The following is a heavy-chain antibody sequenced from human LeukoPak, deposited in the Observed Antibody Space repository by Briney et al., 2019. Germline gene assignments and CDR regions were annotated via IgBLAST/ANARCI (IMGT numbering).Heavy chain of an antibody. CDR1: GYTFTSYG. J-gene: IGHJ6*02. Sequence: ASVKVSCKASGYTFTSYGISWVRQAPGQGLEWMGWISAYNGNTNYAQKLQGRVTMTTDTSTSTAYMGLRSLRSDDTAVYYCARVKPYYCYGMDVWGQGTTVTVSS. V-gene: IGHV1-18*01. CDR2: ISAYNGNT. CDR3: ARVKPYYCYGMDV.